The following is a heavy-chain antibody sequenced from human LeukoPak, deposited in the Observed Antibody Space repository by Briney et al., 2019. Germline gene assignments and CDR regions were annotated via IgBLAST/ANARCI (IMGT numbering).Heavy chain of an antibody. J-gene: IGHJ4*02. CDR3: ARQTGSGLFILP. CDR1: GVSISSSYSY. V-gene: IGHV4-39*01. Sequence: SETLSLACTVSGVSISSSYSYWGWIRQPPGMGLEWIGSIYYTGNTYYNASLKSQVSISIDTSKNQFSLKLTSVTAADTAVYYCARQTGSGLFILPGGQGTLVTVSS. CDR2: IYYTGNT. D-gene: IGHD3/OR15-3a*01.